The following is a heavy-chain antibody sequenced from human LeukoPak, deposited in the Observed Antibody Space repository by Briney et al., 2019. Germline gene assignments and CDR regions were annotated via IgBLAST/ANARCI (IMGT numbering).Heavy chain of an antibody. V-gene: IGHV1-8*02. CDR2: INPNSGNT. CDR3: ARAGYYDFWSGYHYGMDV. Sequence: ASVKVSCKASGYTFTGYYMHWVRQAPGQGLEWMGWINPNSGNTGYAQKFQGRVTMTRNTSISTAYMELSSLRSEDTAVYYCARAGYYDFWSGYHYGMDVWGQGTTVTASS. J-gene: IGHJ6*02. CDR1: GYTFTGYY. D-gene: IGHD3-3*01.